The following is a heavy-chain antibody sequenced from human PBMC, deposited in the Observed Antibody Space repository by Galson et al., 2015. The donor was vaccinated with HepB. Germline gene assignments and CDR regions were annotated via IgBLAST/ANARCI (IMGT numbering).Heavy chain of an antibody. CDR2: IWYDGSNK. Sequence: SLRLSCAASAASGLTFSSYAMHWVRQAPGKGLEWVAVIWYDGSNKYYADSVKGRFTISRDNSKNTLYLQMNSLRAEDTAVYYCARDRFVGRTLGLDYWGQGTLVTVSS. D-gene: IGHD3-10*01. V-gene: IGHV3-33*01. CDR1: GLTFSSYA. CDR3: ARDRFVGRTLGLDY. J-gene: IGHJ4*02.